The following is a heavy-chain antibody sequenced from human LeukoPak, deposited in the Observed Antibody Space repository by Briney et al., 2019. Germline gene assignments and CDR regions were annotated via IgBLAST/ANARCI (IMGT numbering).Heavy chain of an antibody. J-gene: IGHJ4*02. CDR1: GYTLTSYY. CDR2: INPSGGST. CDR3: ARDPRPSYESGGYYYPGDY. V-gene: IGHV1-46*01. D-gene: IGHD3-22*01. Sequence: ASVKASCKAAGYTLTSYYMQWLRQARGQGLEWIAIINPSGGSTSYAQKFQGRVTMTRDTSTSTVYMELSSLRSEDTAVYYCARDPRPSYESGGYYYPGDYWGQGTLVTVSS.